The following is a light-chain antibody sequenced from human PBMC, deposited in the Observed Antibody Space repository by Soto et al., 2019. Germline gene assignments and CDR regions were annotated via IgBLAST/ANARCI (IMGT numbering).Light chain of an antibody. CDR2: EVN. Sequence: QSALTQPASVSGSPGQSITISCTGTSSAVGSYDLLSWYQQHPDKAPKLIIHEVNKRPSGVPYRFSGSKSGNTASLTISGLQAEDEADYYSCSYAGRSTVVFGGGTKLTVL. J-gene: IGLJ2*01. V-gene: IGLV2-23*02. CDR3: CSYAGRSTVV. CDR1: SSAVGSYDL.